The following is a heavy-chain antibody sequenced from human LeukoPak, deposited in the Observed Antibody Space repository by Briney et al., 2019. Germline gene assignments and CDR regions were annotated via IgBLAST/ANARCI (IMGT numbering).Heavy chain of an antibody. CDR1: GGSISSYY. CDR2: IYYSGST. CDR3: ARELLTPKYYIAAAGTASVPSAFDI. Sequence: SETLSLTCTVSGGSISSYYWSWIRQPPGKGLEWIGYIYYSGSTNYNPSLKSRVTMSTDTSKNHFSLKLTSVTAADTATYYCARELLTPKYYIAAAGTASVPSAFDIWGQGTMVTVSS. J-gene: IGHJ3*02. D-gene: IGHD6-13*01. V-gene: IGHV4-59*01.